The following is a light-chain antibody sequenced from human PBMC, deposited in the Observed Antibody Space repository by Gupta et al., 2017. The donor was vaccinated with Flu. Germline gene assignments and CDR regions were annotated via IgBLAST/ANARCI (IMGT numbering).Light chain of an antibody. CDR3: QSYDSINHWV. J-gene: IGLJ3*02. V-gene: IGLV6-57*03. CDR1: SGSIARNY. CDR2: EDN. Sequence: NFMLTPPHSVSESPGKTVTISCTRSSGSIARNYVEWYQQRPGSAPTTLLYEDNQRRPGVPDQFSGSIDSSANAASLTISGLKTEDAADYYRQSYDSINHWVFGGGTKLTVL.